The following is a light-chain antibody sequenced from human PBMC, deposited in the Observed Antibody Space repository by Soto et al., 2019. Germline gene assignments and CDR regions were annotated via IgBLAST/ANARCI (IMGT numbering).Light chain of an antibody. V-gene: IGKV3-20*01. CDR1: QSVSNNY. CDR2: GAS. Sequence: EIVLTQSPGTLSLSPGERATLSCRASQSVSNNYVAWYQQKPGQAPRLLIYGASNRTTGIPNRFSGSGSGKDFTTTISRLEAEDFAVYYCQQYGSSGTFGQGTKVDI. CDR3: QQYGSSGT. J-gene: IGKJ1*01.